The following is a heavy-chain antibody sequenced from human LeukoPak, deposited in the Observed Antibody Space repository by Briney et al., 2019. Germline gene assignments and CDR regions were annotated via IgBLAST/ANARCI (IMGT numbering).Heavy chain of an antibody. CDR3: ARRIAAADSFDI. Sequence: PSETLSLTCTVSGGSISSNYWSWIRQPPGKGLEWIAYINYSGSTNYKSSLKSRVTISVDTSKNQFSLKVSSVTAADTAFYYCARRIAAADSFDIWGQGSMVTVSS. J-gene: IGHJ3*02. D-gene: IGHD6-13*01. CDR1: GGSISSNY. CDR2: INYSGST. V-gene: IGHV4-59*01.